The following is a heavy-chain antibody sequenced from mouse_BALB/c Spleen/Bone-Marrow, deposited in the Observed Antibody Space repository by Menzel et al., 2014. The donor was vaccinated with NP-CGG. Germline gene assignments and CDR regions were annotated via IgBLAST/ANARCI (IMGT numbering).Heavy chain of an antibody. CDR1: GFTFSSFG. CDR2: FSNGSSPI. J-gene: IGHJ4*01. CDR3: ARKGAMITHYYAMDY. Sequence: EGQGVESGGGLVQPGGSRKLSCAASGFTFSSFGMHWVRQAPEKGLEWVAYFSNGSSPIYYADTVKGRFTISRDDPKNTLFLQMTSLRSEDTAMYYCARKGAMITHYYAMDYWGQGTSVTVSS. V-gene: IGHV5-17*02. D-gene: IGHD2-4*01.